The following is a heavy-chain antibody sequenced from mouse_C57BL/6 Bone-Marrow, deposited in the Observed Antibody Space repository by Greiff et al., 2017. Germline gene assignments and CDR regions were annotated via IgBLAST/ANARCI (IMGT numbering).Heavy chain of an antibody. CDR1: GFSLTSYG. D-gene: IGHD1-1*01. V-gene: IGHV2-2*01. J-gene: IGHJ1*03. CDR3: ARKGNYGSSYWYFDV. CDR2: IWSGGST. Sequence: VQLVESGPGLVQPSQSLSITCTVSGFSLTSYGVHWVRQSPGKGLEWLGVIWSGGSTDYNAAFISRLSISKDNSKSQVFFKMNSLQADDTAIYYCARKGNYGSSYWYFDVWGTGTTVTVSS.